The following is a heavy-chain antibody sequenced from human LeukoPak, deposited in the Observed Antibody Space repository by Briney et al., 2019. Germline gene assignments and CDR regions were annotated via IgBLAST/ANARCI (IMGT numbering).Heavy chain of an antibody. V-gene: IGHV3-23*01. CDR2: ISGSGDYT. Sequence: PGGSLRLSCAASGFTLSTYAMSWVRQAPGKGLEWVSTISGSGDYTYYEDSVKGRFTISRDNSKNTLYLQMNSLRAEDTAVYYCVNPAPGEGYYYGMDVWGQGTTVTVSS. D-gene: IGHD1-1*01. CDR1: GFTLSTYA. J-gene: IGHJ6*02. CDR3: VNPAPGEGYYYGMDV.